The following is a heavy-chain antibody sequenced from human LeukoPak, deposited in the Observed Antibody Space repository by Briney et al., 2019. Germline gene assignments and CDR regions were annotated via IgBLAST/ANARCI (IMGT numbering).Heavy chain of an antibody. J-gene: IGHJ3*02. CDR3: ARDRGGGSYYDAFDI. CDR2: IIPIFGTA. CDR1: GGTFSSYA. D-gene: IGHD1-26*01. V-gene: IGHV1-69*01. Sequence: SVKVSCKASGGTFSSYAISWVRQAPGQGLEWMGGIIPIFGTANYAQKFQGGVTITADESTSTAYMELSSLRSEDTAVYYCARDRGGGSYYDAFDIWGQGTMVTVSS.